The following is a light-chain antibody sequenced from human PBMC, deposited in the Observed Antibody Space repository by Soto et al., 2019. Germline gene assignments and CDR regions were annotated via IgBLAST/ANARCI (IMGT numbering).Light chain of an antibody. CDR3: LQHNTYPWT. CDR2: GAS. V-gene: IGKV3-15*01. CDR1: QSVSSN. J-gene: IGKJ1*01. Sequence: EVVMTQSPATLSVSPGERATLSCRASQSVSSNLAWYQQKVGQAPRLLIYGASVRATGVPTRFSGSGSGTVFTLTISSLQSEDFATYYCLQHNTYPWTFGQGTKVDIK.